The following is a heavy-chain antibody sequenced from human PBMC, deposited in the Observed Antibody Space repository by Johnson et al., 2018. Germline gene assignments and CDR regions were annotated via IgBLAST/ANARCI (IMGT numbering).Heavy chain of an antibody. J-gene: IGHJ3*02. V-gene: IGHV3-74*01. CDR1: GFTFTSHW. Sequence: VQLQESGGGLVQXGGSXRLXCAASGFTFTSHWMHWVRQGPGKGLVWVPRINSDGSITSYADSVKGRFTISRDNAKTTVYLQINSLRAEDTAVYYCAREWHTGFDIWGQGTTVTVSS. CDR3: AREWHTGFDI. CDR2: INSDGSIT. D-gene: IGHD5-24*01.